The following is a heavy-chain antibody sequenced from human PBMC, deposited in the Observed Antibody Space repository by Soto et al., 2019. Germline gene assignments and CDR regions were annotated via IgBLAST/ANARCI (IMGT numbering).Heavy chain of an antibody. J-gene: IGHJ4*02. V-gene: IGHV2-5*01. CDR1: GFSLSTSGVG. Sequence: QITLKESGPTLVKPPQTLTLTCTFSGFSLSTSGVGVGWIRQPPGKALEWLALIYWHGDKRYSPSLNSRLTIAKVTSKNLVALRMLDMDLVDRATYLCAHSARNYDIMNLQYFPRNFDYWGLGTLVTVSS. D-gene: IGHD3-9*01. CDR3: AHSARNYDIMNLQYFPRNFDY. CDR2: IYWHGDK.